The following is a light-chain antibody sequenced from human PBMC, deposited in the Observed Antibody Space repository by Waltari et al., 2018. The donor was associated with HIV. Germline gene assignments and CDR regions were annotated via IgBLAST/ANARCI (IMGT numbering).Light chain of an antibody. J-gene: IGLJ1*01. CDR3: SALTTINTYV. Sequence: QSALTQPASVSGSPGQSITISCTGTSSDVGAFNYVSWYQQHPGKAPRLMIYHVNDRPSGISSRFSGSKSGNTASLTISGLQTEDEADYYCSALTTINTYVFGTGTKISVL. V-gene: IGLV2-14*03. CDR2: HVN. CDR1: SSDVGAFNY.